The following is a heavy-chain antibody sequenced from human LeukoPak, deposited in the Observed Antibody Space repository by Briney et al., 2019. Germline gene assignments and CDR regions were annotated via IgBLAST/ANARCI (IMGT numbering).Heavy chain of an antibody. CDR1: GGTFSSYA. CDR2: IIPIFGTA. Sequence: SVKVSCKASGGTFSSYAISWVRQAPGQGLEWMGRIIPIFGTANYAQKFQGRVTITTDESTSTAYMELSSLRSEDTAVYYCATTRGSYYYYYMDVWGKGTTVAVSS. J-gene: IGHJ6*03. V-gene: IGHV1-69*05. CDR3: ATTRGSYYYYYMDV. D-gene: IGHD5-24*01.